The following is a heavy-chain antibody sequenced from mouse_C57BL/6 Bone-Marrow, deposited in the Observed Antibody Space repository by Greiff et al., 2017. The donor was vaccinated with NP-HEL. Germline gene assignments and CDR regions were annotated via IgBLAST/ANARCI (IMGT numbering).Heavy chain of an antibody. J-gene: IGHJ2*01. CDR3: ARSPAGTPFDY. Sequence: QVQLQQPGTELVKPGASVKLSCKASGYTFTSYWMHWVKQRPGQGLEWIGIINPSSGGTNYNEKFKSKATLTVDKSSSTAYMQLSSLTSEDSAIYYCARSPAGTPFDYWGQGTTLTVSS. CDR2: INPSSGGT. CDR1: GYTFTSYW. V-gene: IGHV1-53*01. D-gene: IGHD4-1*01.